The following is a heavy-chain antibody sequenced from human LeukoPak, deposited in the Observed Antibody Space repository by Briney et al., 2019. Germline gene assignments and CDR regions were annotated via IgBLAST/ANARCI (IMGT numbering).Heavy chain of an antibody. CDR2: IEKDGGVK. D-gene: IGHD1-14*01. CDR1: GFTFSSYA. CDR3: ARDWSNSDVGKTGDY. Sequence: GGSLRLSCAASGFTFSSYATSWVRQAPGKGLEWVAKIEKDGGVKVYVDSVKGRFAISRDNAKNSLCLQKNSLRVEDTAVYYCARDWSNSDVGKTGDYWGQGTLVTVSS. V-gene: IGHV3-7*01. J-gene: IGHJ4*02.